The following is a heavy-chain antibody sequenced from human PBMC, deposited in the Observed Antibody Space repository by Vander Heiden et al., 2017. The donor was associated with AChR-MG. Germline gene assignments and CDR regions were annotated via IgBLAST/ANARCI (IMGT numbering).Heavy chain of an antibody. CDR3: ARDLRAYSSGWYGEGGY. CDR1: GYTFTGYY. Sequence: QVQLVQSGAEVKKPGASVKVSCKASGYTFTGYYMHWGRQAPGQGLEWMGWINPNSGGTNYAQKFQGRVTMTRDTSISTAYMELSRLRSDDTAVYYCARDLRAYSSGWYGEGGYWGQGTLVTVSS. CDR2: INPNSGGT. V-gene: IGHV1-2*02. J-gene: IGHJ4*02. D-gene: IGHD6-19*01.